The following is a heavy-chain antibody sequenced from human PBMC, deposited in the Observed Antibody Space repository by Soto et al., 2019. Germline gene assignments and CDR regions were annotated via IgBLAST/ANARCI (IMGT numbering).Heavy chain of an antibody. CDR1: GYRFTNYW. CDR3: ARDYCSRTTCYEIDY. CDR2: IYPGDSDT. Sequence: PGESLKISCKGSGYRFTNYWIGWVRQMPGKGLEWMGIIYPGDSDTRYSPSFQGQVTISADKSINTAYLQWSSLKASDTAMYYCARDYCSRTTCYEIDYWGQGTQVSVSS. V-gene: IGHV5-51*01. J-gene: IGHJ4*02. D-gene: IGHD2-2*01.